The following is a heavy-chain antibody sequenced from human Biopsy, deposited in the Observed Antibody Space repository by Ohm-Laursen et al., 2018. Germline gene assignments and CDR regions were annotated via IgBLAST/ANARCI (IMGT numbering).Heavy chain of an antibody. CDR3: ARDDAVTVIRGLYY. V-gene: IGHV4-59*01. Sequence: PSQTLSLTCNISGGSISGYYWNWIRQSPGKGLEWIGYIWSSGTTDYNPSLQSRVSMSLELSTDQFSLKVDSVTAEDTAVYYCARDDAVTVIRGLYYWGQGALVTVSS. CDR1: GGSISGYY. J-gene: IGHJ4*02. D-gene: IGHD3-10*01. CDR2: IWSSGTT.